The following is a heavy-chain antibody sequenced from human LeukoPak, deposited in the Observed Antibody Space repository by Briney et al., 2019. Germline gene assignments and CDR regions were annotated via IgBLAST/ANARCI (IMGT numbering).Heavy chain of an antibody. D-gene: IGHD1-26*01. J-gene: IGHJ4*02. V-gene: IGHV3-33*06. Sequence: GGSLRLSCAASGFTFSSYGMHWVRQAPGKGLEWVAVIWYDGSNKYYADSVRGRFTISRDNSKNTLYLQMNSLRAEDTAVYYCAKDPHPYSGRYYYYFGYWGRGTLVTVSS. CDR1: GFTFSSYG. CDR2: IWYDGSNK. CDR3: AKDPHPYSGRYYYYFGY.